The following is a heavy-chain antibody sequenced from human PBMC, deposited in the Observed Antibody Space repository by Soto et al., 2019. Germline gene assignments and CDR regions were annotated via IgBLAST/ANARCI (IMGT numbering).Heavy chain of an antibody. CDR1: GFTFSSYA. J-gene: IGHJ6*03. V-gene: IGHV3-23*01. D-gene: IGHD3-10*01. Sequence: GGSLRLSCAASGFTFSSYAMSWVRQAPGKGLEWVSAISGSGGSTYYADSVKGRFTISRDNSKNTLYLQMNSLRAEDTAVYYCAKDPGGGSDYYYYMDVWGKGTTVTVSS. CDR3: AKDPGGGSDYYYYMDV. CDR2: ISGSGGST.